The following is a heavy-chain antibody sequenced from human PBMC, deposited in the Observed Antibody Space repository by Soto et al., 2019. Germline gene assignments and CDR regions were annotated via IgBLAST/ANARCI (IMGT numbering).Heavy chain of an antibody. CDR2: IYTSGST. V-gene: IGHV4-4*07. CDR1: GGSISSYY. CDR3: ARITYYYDSSGSTHNWFDP. J-gene: IGHJ5*02. Sequence: TSETLSLTCTVSGGSISSYYWSWIRQPAGKGLEWIGRIYTSGSTNYNPSLKSRVTMSVDTSKNQFSLKLSSVTAADTAVYYCARITYYYDSSGSTHNWFDPWGQGTLVTVSS. D-gene: IGHD3-22*01.